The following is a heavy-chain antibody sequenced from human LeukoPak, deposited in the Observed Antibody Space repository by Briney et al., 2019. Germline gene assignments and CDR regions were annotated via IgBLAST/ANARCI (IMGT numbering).Heavy chain of an antibody. V-gene: IGHV1-18*01. CDR1: GYTFTSYG. CDR2: ISAYNGNT. Sequence: ASVKVSCKASGYTFTSYGISWVRQAPGQGLEWMGWISAYNGNTNYAQKLQGRVTMTTDTSTSTAYMELRSLGSDDTAVYYCARVISYYDFWSGYSFTSEAAGSDAFDIWGQGTMVTVSS. D-gene: IGHD3-3*01. J-gene: IGHJ3*02. CDR3: ARVISYYDFWSGYSFTSEAAGSDAFDI.